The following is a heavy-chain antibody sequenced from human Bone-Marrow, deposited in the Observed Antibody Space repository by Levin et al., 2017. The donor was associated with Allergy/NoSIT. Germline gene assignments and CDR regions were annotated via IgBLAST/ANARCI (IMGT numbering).Heavy chain of an antibody. CDR1: GYTFTSYF. CDR2: INPSDGFT. J-gene: IGHJ4*02. Sequence: GASVKVSCKASGYTFTSYFMHWVRQAPGQGLEWMGIINPSDGFTTYAQKFQGRITMTRDTSTSTVYMELRSLRSDDTAVYYCAREVGATDYWGQGTLVTVSS. D-gene: IGHD1-26*01. CDR3: AREVGATDY. V-gene: IGHV1-46*01.